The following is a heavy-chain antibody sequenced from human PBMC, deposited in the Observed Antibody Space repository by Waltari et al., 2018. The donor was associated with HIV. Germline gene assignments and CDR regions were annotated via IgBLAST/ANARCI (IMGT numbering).Heavy chain of an antibody. V-gene: IGHV4-4*02. CDR2: IYHTGST. CDR1: GGSISSSQW. CDR3: ASKPPESRTSSKACDI. D-gene: IGHD6-6*01. Sequence: QVQLQESGPGLVKPSGTLSLTCGVSGGSISSSQWWSWVRQSPGKGLEWIGEIYHTGSTNYNPSLKTRLTISVDKSKNQFSLKLNSVTAADTAVYYCASKPPESRTSSKACDIWGQGTMVTVSS. J-gene: IGHJ3*02.